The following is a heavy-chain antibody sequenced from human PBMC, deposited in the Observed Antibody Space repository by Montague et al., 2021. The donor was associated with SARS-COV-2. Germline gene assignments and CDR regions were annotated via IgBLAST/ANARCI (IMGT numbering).Heavy chain of an antibody. V-gene: IGHV4-39*07. CDR2: IRLPGGS. CDR3: ARAGSQRFFEF. Sequence: SETLSLTCTVSGGSISSSDYYWGWIRQPPGKGLEWIGGIRLPGGSNYNPSLKGRVTISLDTSNNQVSLSLNSVTAADTAVYYCARAGSQRFFEFWGRGTLVTVSS. D-gene: IGHD1-1*01. J-gene: IGHJ2*01. CDR1: GGSISSSDYY.